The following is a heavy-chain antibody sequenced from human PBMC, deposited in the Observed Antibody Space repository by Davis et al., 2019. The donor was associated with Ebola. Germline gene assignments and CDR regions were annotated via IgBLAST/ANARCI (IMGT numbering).Heavy chain of an antibody. CDR1: GYTFTAYF. D-gene: IGHD5-18*01. V-gene: IGHV1-46*01. Sequence: AASVKVSCKASGYTFTAYFMHWVRRAPGQGLEWMGVLNPSGGSTTYAQKFQGRVTMTRDTSTGTVYMQLSSLRSEDTAVYYCAREGGYSYGYCPYYWGQGTLVTVSS. CDR2: LNPSGGST. J-gene: IGHJ4*02. CDR3: AREGGYSYGYCPYY.